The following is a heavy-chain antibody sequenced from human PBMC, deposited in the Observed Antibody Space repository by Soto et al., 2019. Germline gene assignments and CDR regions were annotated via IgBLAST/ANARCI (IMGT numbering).Heavy chain of an antibody. V-gene: IGHV1-46*01. D-gene: IGHD5-18*01. J-gene: IGHJ4*02. Sequence: QVQLVQSGAEVKKPGASVKVSCKASGYTFTSYYMHWVRQAPGQGLEWMGIINPSGGSTSYAQKFQGGGTMTRDTSTSTVYMELSSLRSEDTAVYYCAREADRYGFDYWGQGTLVTVSS. CDR3: AREADRYGFDY. CDR2: INPSGGST. CDR1: GYTFTSYY.